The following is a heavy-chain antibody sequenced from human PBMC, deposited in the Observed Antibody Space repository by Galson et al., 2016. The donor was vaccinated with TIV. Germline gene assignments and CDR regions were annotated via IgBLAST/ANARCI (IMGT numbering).Heavy chain of an antibody. V-gene: IGHV3-53*01. Sequence: SLRLSCAASGLTVSTNYMSWVRQAPGQGLEWVSILYSDGSAYYADSVKGRFTISRDNFKNTVYLQLNSLRAEDTAVYYCARSYDSSGNRGRFDHWGQGTLVTVSS. CDR3: ARSYDSSGNRGRFDH. D-gene: IGHD3-22*01. J-gene: IGHJ4*02. CDR1: GLTVSTNY. CDR2: LYSDGSA.